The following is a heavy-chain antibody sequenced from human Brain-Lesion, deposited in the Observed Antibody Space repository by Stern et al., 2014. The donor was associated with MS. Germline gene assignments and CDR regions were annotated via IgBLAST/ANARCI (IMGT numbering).Heavy chain of an antibody. Sequence: QLQLQESGPGLVKPSETLSLTCTVAGGSVSSTSYAWAWIRQPPGKGLEWIGTIYYSGNTYYSPSLKSRLTISLDTSQNQFSLQRSSVTAADTAVYYCAGEEDIRYCSGGSCTGNWFDPWGQGTLVTVSS. CDR3: AGEEDIRYCSGGSCTGNWFDP. V-gene: IGHV4-39*01. D-gene: IGHD2-15*01. J-gene: IGHJ5*02. CDR2: IYYSGNT. CDR1: GGSVSSTSYA.